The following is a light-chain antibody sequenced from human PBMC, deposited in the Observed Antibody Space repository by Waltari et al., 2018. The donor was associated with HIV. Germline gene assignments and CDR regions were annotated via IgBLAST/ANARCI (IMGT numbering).Light chain of an antibody. J-gene: IGKJ5*01. Sequence: EIVMTQSPATLSVSPGERATLSCRASQSVSSNLAWYRQKPGQAPRLLIYGASNRATRSPARFSGSGSGTEFTLTISSLQSEDFAVYYCQQYKNLPYTFGQGTRLEIK. CDR1: QSVSSN. V-gene: IGKV3-15*01. CDR3: QQYKNLPYT. CDR2: GAS.